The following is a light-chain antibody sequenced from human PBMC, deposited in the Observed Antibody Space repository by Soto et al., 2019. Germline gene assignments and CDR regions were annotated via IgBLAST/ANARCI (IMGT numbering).Light chain of an antibody. V-gene: IGKV3-20*01. J-gene: IGKJ5*01. CDR2: GAS. Sequence: EIVLTQSPGTLSLSPGERATLSCRASQNVSRSYLAWYQQKPGQAPRLLIFGASNRATGIPDRFSGSGSGTDYNLTITRLEHEDFAVYYCKHYGNFPITFGQGTRLDI. CDR3: KHYGNFPIT. CDR1: QNVSRSY.